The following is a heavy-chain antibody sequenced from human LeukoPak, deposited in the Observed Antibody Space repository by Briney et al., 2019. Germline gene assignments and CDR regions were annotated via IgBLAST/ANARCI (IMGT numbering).Heavy chain of an antibody. D-gene: IGHD4-11*01. J-gene: IGHJ6*03. CDR3: ARTRNTVTTILGYYYYYMDG. CDR1: GGTFSNNP. CDR2: IIPIFGTA. V-gene: IGHV1-69*06. Sequence: GASVTVSCKASGGTFSNNPISWVRQAPGQGLEWMGEIIPIFGTATYAQKFQGRVTITADTSTSTVYMELSSLRSEDTAVYYCARTRNTVTTILGYYYYYMDGGGKGTTVTVS.